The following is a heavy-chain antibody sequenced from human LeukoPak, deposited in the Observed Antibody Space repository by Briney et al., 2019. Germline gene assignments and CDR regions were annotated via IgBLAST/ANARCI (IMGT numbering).Heavy chain of an antibody. CDR2: ISSSSSTI. D-gene: IGHD2-2*01. CDR3: ARRYCSSTSCSTGIAFDI. CDR1: GFTFSSYS. J-gene: IGHJ3*02. Sequence: GGSLRLSCAASGFTFSSYSMNWVRQAPGKGLEWVSYISSSSSTIYYADSVKGRFTISRDNAKNSLYLQMNSLRAEDTAVYYCARRYCSSTSCSTGIAFDIWGQGTMVTVSS. V-gene: IGHV3-48*04.